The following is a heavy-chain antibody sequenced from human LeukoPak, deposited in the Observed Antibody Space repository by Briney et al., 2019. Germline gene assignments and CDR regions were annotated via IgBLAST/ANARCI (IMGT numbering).Heavy chain of an antibody. J-gene: IGHJ4*02. D-gene: IGHD5-12*01. Sequence: GGSLRLSCAASGFTFSSYSMNWVRQAPGKGLEWVSYISSSSSTIYYADSVKGRFTISRDNAKNSLYLQMNGLRAEDTAVYYCATMGRSGYGLLDYWGQGTLVTVSS. V-gene: IGHV3-48*01. CDR2: ISSSSSTI. CDR1: GFTFSSYS. CDR3: ATMGRSGYGLLDY.